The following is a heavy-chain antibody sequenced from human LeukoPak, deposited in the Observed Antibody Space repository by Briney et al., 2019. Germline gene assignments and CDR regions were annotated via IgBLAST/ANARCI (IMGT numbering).Heavy chain of an antibody. CDR1: GGSISDFY. Sequence: SETLSLTCTVSGGSISDFYWSWIRQPAGKGLEWIGRIYSGGSTNYNPSLKGRVTMSVDTSKKQFSLNLGSVTAADTAVYYCARDFDFWGQGTLVTVSS. V-gene: IGHV4-4*07. CDR2: IYSGGST. J-gene: IGHJ4*02. CDR3: ARDFDF.